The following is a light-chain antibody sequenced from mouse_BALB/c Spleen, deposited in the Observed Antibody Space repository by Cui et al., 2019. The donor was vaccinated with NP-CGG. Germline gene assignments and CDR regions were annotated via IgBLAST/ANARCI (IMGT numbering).Light chain of an antibody. CDR3: ALWYSNQWV. V-gene: IGLV1*01. J-gene: IGLJ1*01. CDR1: TGAVTTSNY. Sequence: QVVVTQESPPTTSPGETVTLTCRSSTGAVTTSNYANWVQEKPDHLFTGLIGGTNNRAPGVPARFSGSLIGDKAALTITGAQTEDEAIFFCALWYSNQWVFGGGTKLTVL. CDR2: GTN.